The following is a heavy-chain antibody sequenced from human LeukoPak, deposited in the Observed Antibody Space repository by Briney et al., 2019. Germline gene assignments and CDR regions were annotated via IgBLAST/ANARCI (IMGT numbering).Heavy chain of an antibody. CDR3: ARDSYY. Sequence: SETLSLTCTVSGDSISPYYWSWIRQPAGKGLEWIGRIYSSGSPNYNPSLKSRVTMSLDTSKNQFSLKLTSVTAADTAMYYCARDSYYWGQGTLVTVSS. V-gene: IGHV4-4*07. CDR2: IYSSGSP. CDR1: GDSISPYY. J-gene: IGHJ4*02.